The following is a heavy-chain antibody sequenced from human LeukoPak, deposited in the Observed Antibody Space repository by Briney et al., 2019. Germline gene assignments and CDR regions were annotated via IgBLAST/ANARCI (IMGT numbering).Heavy chain of an antibody. J-gene: IGHJ3*02. Sequence: GGSLRLSCAASGFTFSSYAMHWVRQAPGKGLEWVAVISYDGSNKYYADSVKGRFTISRDNSKNTLYLQMNSLRAEDTAVYYCARDLDSSGPHGDAFDIWGQGTMVTVSS. D-gene: IGHD6-19*01. CDR2: ISYDGSNK. V-gene: IGHV3-30-3*01. CDR3: ARDLDSSGPHGDAFDI. CDR1: GFTFSSYA.